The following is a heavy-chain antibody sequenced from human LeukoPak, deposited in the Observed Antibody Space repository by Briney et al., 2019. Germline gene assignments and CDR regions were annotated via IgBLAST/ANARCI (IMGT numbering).Heavy chain of an antibody. CDR2: ISPSTGGT. D-gene: IGHD3/OR15-3a*01. Sequence: ASVKVSCKASGYTFTDYYMHWVRQAPGQGLEWMGWISPSTGGTNYAQKFQDRVTMTRDTSISTAYMELSRLRSDDTAVYYCARIRGLVPRLYYFDYWGQGTLVTVSS. CDR3: ARIRGLVPRLYYFDY. V-gene: IGHV1-2*02. J-gene: IGHJ4*02. CDR1: GYTFTDYY.